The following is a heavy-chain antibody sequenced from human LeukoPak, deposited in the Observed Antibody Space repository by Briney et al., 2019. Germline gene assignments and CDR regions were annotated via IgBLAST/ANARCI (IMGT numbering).Heavy chain of an antibody. D-gene: IGHD4-23*01. CDR1: GFAFSSYA. J-gene: IGHJ4*02. V-gene: IGHV3-23*01. CDR2: ISGSGGST. CDR3: AKGQDYGGNDLDY. Sequence: GGALRLSCAASGFAFSSYAMSWVRQAPGKGLEWVSAISGSGGSTYYADSVKGRFTISRDNSKNPLYLQMNSLRAEDTAVYYCAKGQDYGGNDLDYWGQGTLVTVSS.